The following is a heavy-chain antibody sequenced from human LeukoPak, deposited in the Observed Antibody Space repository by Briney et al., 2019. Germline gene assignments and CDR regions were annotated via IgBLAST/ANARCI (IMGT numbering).Heavy chain of an antibody. V-gene: IGHV3-23*01. CDR3: ARVRYDSSGYYDY. J-gene: IGHJ4*02. CDR1: GFTFSSYA. CDR2: ISGSGGST. D-gene: IGHD3-22*01. Sequence: GGSLRLSCAASGFTFSSYAMSWVRQAPGKGLEWVSAISGSGGSTYYADSVKGRFTISRDNAKKSLYLQMNSLRAEDTAVYYCARVRYDSSGYYDYWGQGTLVTVSS.